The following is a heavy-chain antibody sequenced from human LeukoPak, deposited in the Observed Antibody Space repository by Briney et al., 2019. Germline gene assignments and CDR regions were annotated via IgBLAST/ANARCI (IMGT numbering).Heavy chain of an antibody. V-gene: IGHV3-53*01. CDR1: EFTVSSNY. D-gene: IGHD5-18*01. J-gene: IGHJ4*02. CDR2: IYTGGST. Sequence: GGSLRLSCAASEFTVSSNYMSWVRQAPGKGLEWVSVIYTGGSTYYADSVKGRFTISRDTSKNTLYLKMNSLRAEDTAVYYCARGDTAMVPFDSWGQGTLVTVSS. CDR3: ARGDTAMVPFDS.